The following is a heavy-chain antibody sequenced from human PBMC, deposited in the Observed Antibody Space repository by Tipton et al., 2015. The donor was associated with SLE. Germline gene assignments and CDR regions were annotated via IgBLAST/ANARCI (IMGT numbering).Heavy chain of an antibody. CDR3: AREDEGYDTYYYYYGMDV. CDR2: IYTSGST. CDR1: GGSISSYY. Sequence: LRLSCTVSGGSISSYYWSWVRQPAGKGLGWIGRIYTSGSTHYNPSLKSRVTMSVDTSKNQISLKLSSVTAADTAVYYCAREDEGYDTYYYYYGMDVWGQGTTVTVSS. D-gene: IGHD5-12*01. J-gene: IGHJ6*02. V-gene: IGHV4-4*07.